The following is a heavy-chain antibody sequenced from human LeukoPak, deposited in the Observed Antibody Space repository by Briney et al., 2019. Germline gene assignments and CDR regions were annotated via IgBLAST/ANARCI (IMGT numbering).Heavy chain of an antibody. Sequence: GASVKVSCNGSGYTFTGYYMHWVRQAPGQGLEWMGWINPNSGGTNYAQNFQGRVTMTRDTSISTAYMELSGLRSDDTAIYYCERGTSPYYFDYWGQGTLVTVSS. CDR1: GYTFTGYY. J-gene: IGHJ4*02. CDR3: ERGTSPYYFDY. CDR2: INPNSGGT. V-gene: IGHV1-2*02.